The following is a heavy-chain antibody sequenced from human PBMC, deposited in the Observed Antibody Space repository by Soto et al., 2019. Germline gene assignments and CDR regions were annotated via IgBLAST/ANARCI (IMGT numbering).Heavy chain of an antibody. J-gene: IGHJ6*02. CDR1: GGTFSSYA. V-gene: IGHV1-69*13. D-gene: IGHD6-6*01. CDR2: IIPIFDTA. CDR3: ARDSRYSSSPQSGYGMDV. Sequence: SVKVSCKASGGTFSSYAISWVRQAPGQGLEWMGGIIPIFDTANHAQKFQGRVTITADESTSTAYMELSSLRSEDTAVYYCARDSRYSSSPQSGYGMDVWGQGTTVTVSS.